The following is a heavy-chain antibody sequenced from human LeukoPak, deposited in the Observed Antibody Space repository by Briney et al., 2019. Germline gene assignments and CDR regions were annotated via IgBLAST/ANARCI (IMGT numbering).Heavy chain of an antibody. J-gene: IGHJ4*02. D-gene: IGHD3-3*01. CDR2: INHSGST. CDR3: ARGRATYDFWSGQKIDQ. V-gene: IGHV4-34*01. CDR1: VGPFSGYY. Sequence: SETLSLTCAVYVGPFSGYYWSWIRQPPGKGLEWIGEINHSGSTNYNPSIKRRVTIPADTSKKQFSLKLSSVTAADTAVYFCARGRATYDFWSGQKIDQWGQGTLVTVSS.